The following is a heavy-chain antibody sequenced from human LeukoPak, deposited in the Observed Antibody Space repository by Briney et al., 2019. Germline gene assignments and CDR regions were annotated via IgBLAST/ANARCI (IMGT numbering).Heavy chain of an antibody. Sequence: GGSLRLSCAASGFTFGSYSMNWVRQAPGKGLEWVSYISGSSSDIKYADSVKGRFTISRGNAKNSLYLQMNSLRDEDTAVYYCARDWFSGTNYKPLFDYWGQGTLVTVSS. J-gene: IGHJ4*02. V-gene: IGHV3-48*02. CDR1: GFTFGSYS. CDR2: ISGSSSDI. D-gene: IGHD3-10*01. CDR3: ARDWFSGTNYKPLFDY.